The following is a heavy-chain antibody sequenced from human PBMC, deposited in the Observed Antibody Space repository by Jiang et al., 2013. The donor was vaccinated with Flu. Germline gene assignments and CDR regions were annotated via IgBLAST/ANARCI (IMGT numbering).Heavy chain of an antibody. CDR2: TYTGGRT. CDR1: GFSISDNY. Sequence: VQLLESGGGLVPPGGSLRLSCAVSGFSISDNYMSWVRQAPGKGLEWVSVTYTGGRTYSAGSVKGRITVSRHNSENTLSLQMDSLRLEDTAVYYCARALDSSSHYAMDVWGQGTTVTVSS. D-gene: IGHD6-6*01. V-gene: IGHV3-53*04. CDR3: ARALDSSSHYAMDV. J-gene: IGHJ6*02.